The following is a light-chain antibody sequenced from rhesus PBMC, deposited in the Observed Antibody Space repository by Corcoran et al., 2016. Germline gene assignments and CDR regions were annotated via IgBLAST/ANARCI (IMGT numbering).Light chain of an antibody. Sequence: DIQMTQSPSSLSASVGDKVTITCHASQGISSWLAWYQQKPGKAPKPQIYASSSLQSGVPSRFSGSGSGTDSTPTISSLQPEDFATYSCQTYDDLPFTFGPGAKLDI. V-gene: IGKV1-19*01. CDR1: QGISSW. CDR3: QTYDDLPFT. J-gene: IGKJ3*01. CDR2: ASS.